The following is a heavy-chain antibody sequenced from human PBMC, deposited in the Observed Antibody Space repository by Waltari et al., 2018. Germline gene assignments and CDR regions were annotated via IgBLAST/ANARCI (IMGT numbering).Heavy chain of an antibody. CDR1: GFIVSSNY. CDR2: IYSGGST. J-gene: IGHJ4*02. Sequence: EVQLVESGGGLIQPGGSLRLSCAASGFIVSSNYMSWVRQAPGRGLEWVSLIYSGGSTYYADSVKVRFTISRDNSKNTLYLQMDSLSVEDTAVYYCARWQQWPVRAFDYWGQGTLVTVSS. D-gene: IGHD6-19*01. V-gene: IGHV3-53*01. CDR3: ARWQQWPVRAFDY.